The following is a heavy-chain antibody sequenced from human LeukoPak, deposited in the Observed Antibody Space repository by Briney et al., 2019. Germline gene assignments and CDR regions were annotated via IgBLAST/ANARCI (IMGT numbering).Heavy chain of an antibody. J-gene: IGHJ4*02. CDR2: ISYDGSNK. D-gene: IGHD4-17*01. CDR1: GFTFSSYA. V-gene: IGHV3-30-3*01. CDR3: ARDQDGEIDY. Sequence: GGSLRLSCAASGFTFSSYAMHWVHQAPGKGLEWVAVISYDGSNKYYADSVKGRFTISRDNSKNTLYLQMNSLRAEDTAVYYCARDQDGEIDYWGQGTLVTVSP.